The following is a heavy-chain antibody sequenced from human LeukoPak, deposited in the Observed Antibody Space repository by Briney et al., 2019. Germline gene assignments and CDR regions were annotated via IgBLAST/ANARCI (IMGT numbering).Heavy chain of an antibody. CDR1: GFTVSSNF. V-gene: IGHV3-66*01. D-gene: IGHD2/OR15-2a*01. Sequence: GGSLRLSCAASGFTVSSNFLSWVRQAPGKGLEWVSVIYSGGSTYYTDSVKGRFTISRDISKNTLYLQMNSLRAEDTAVYYCAREIVPSYAFDIWGQGTLVTVSS. CDR2: IYSGGST. CDR3: AREIVPSYAFDI. J-gene: IGHJ3*02.